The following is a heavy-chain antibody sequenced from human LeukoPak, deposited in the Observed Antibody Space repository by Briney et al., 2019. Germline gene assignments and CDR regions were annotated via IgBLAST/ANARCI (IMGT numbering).Heavy chain of an antibody. CDR2: IRDSDRET. D-gene: IGHD1-26*01. V-gene: IGHV3-23*01. J-gene: IGHJ5*02. CDR3: AKGGYSTPFDP. Sequence: GGSLRLSCAASGFTFRSYAMSWVRQAPGKGLEWVSTIRDSDRETYYADPVKGRFTVYRDNSKNTLYLKKNSLRAQDTALYYCAKGGYSTPFDPGGQGTLVTVSS. CDR1: GFTFRSYA.